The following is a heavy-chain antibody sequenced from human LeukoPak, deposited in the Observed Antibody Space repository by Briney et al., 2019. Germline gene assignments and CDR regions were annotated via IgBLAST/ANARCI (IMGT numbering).Heavy chain of an antibody. CDR2: ISSSSSTI. D-gene: IGHD6-6*01. CDR3: ARGWLGSSSEGFGY. J-gene: IGHJ4*02. Sequence: GGSLRLSCAASGFTFSSYAMSWVRQAPGKGLEWVSAISSSSSTIYYADSVKGRFTISRDNAKNSLYLQMNSLRAEDTAVYYCARGWLGSSSEGFGYWGQGTLVTVSS. CDR1: GFTFSSYA. V-gene: IGHV3-48*01.